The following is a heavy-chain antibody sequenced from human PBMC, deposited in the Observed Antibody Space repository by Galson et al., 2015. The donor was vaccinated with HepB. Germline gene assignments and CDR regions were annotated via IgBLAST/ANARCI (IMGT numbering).Heavy chain of an antibody. V-gene: IGHV1-69*06. J-gene: IGHJ6*02. CDR1: GGTFSSYA. CDR2: IIPIFGTA. CDR3: ARGDSWNYVYGAPYYYYGMDV. D-gene: IGHD1-7*01. Sequence: SVKVSCKASGGTFSSYAISWVRQAPGQGLEWMGGIIPIFGTANYAQKFQGRVTITADKSTSTAYMELSSLRSEDTAAYYCARGDSWNYVYGAPYYYYGMDVWGQGTTVTVSS.